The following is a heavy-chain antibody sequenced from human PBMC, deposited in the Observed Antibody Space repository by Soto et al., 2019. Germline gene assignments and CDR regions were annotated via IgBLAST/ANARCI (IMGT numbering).Heavy chain of an antibody. CDR1: GGSFSGYY. J-gene: IGHJ4*02. D-gene: IGHD6-13*01. CDR2: INHSGST. V-gene: IGHV4-34*01. Sequence: QVQLQQWGAGLLKPSETLSLTCAVYGGSFSGYYWSWIRQPPGKGLEWIGEINHSGSTNYNPSLKSRVTLSVDTSKNQFSLKLSSVTAAYTAVYYCASPSPGIAAAGTLFYWGQGTLVTVSS. CDR3: ASPSPGIAAAGTLFY.